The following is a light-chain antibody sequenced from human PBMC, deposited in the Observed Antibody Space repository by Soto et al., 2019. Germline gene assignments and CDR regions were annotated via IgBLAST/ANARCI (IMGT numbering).Light chain of an antibody. CDR2: AAS. CDR3: QQSYSTPLT. Sequence: DIQMTQSPSSLSASVGDRVTITCRSSQNISSYLNWYQQKPGKAPKVLIFAASSLQSGVPSRFSGSGSGTDFTPTISSLQPEDFATYYCQQSYSTPLTFGGGTKVEIK. CDR1: QNISSY. J-gene: IGKJ4*01. V-gene: IGKV1-39*01.